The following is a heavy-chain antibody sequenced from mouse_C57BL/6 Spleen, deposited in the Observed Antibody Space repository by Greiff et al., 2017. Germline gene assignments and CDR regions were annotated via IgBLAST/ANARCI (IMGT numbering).Heavy chain of an antibody. V-gene: IGHV1-69*01. CDR2: IDPSDSYT. D-gene: IGHD2-1*01. Sequence: QVHVKQPGAELVMPGASVKLSCKASGYTFTSYWMHWVKQRPGQGLEWIGEIDPSDSYTNYNQKFKGKSTLTVDKSSSTAYMQLSRLTSEDSAVYYCARGGNYYFDDWGTGTTLTVSS. CDR3: ARGGNYYFDD. CDR1: GYTFTSYW. J-gene: IGHJ2*01.